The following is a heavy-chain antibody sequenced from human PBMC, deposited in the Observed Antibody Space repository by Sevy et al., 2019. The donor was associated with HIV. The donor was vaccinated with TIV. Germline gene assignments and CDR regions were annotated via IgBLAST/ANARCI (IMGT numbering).Heavy chain of an antibody. CDR3: TRAPPVRTGDDSLNWFDP. CDR2: IYYTGST. V-gene: IGHV4-59*01. CDR1: GGSISADY. J-gene: IGHJ5*02. Sequence: SETLSLTCTVSGGSISADYWSWIRQPPGKALEYVGYIYYTGSTNYNPSLRNRVTMSVDTSKNQFSLKLSSVTAADTAVYYCTRAPPVRTGDDSLNWFDPWGPGTLVTVSS. D-gene: IGHD2-21*02.